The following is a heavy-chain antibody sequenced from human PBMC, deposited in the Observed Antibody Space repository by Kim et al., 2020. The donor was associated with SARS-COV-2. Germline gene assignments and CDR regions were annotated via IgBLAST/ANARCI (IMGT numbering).Heavy chain of an antibody. CDR1: GYTFTSYG. Sequence: ASVKVSCKASGYTFTSYGISWVRQAPGQGLEWMGWISAYNGNPNYAQKLQGRVTMTTDTSTSTAYMELRSLRSDDTAVYYCARVRGDTILDHYYYGMDVWGQGTTGTVSS. CDR3: ARVRGDTILDHYYYGMDV. V-gene: IGHV1-18*04. J-gene: IGHJ6*02. D-gene: IGHD3-3*01. CDR2: ISAYNGNP.